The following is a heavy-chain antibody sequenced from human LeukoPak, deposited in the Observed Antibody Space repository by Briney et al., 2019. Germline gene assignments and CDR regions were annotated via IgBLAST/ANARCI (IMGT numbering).Heavy chain of an antibody. CDR1: SVFISSYY. Sequence: PSQTLSLTCIVASVFISSYYWSLLRQTPGNRLEWIAFINHSGRNKYIPSLQSRVSIPLDTSKNRSSLQLRSVMAVDTAVYYCARLVDYDNSGDPGIFDIWGQGTIV. V-gene: IGHV4-59*01. D-gene: IGHD3-22*01. CDR3: ARLVDYDNSGDPGIFDI. J-gene: IGHJ3*02. CDR2: INHSGRN.